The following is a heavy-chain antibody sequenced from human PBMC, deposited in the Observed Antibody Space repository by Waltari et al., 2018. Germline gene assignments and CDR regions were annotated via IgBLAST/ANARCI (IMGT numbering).Heavy chain of an antibody. CDR2: ISSSGSTL. CDR3: ARPRSVAFFDY. V-gene: IGHV3-48*03. Sequence: EVQLLESGGGLGQPGGSLRFSCAASGFSFSSYEMNWVRQAPGKGLEWLSYISSSGSTLYYADSVKGRFTISRDNTKNSLYLQMNSLRAEDTGVYYCARPRSVAFFDYWGQGTLVTVSS. J-gene: IGHJ4*02. CDR1: GFSFSSYE. D-gene: IGHD5-12*01.